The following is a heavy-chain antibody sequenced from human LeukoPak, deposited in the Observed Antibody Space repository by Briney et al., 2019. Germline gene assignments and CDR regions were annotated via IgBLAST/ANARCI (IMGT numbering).Heavy chain of an antibody. V-gene: IGHV1-2*02. Sequence: ASVKVSCKASGYIFTGYYLHWVRQAPGQGLEWVGGINSNNGDTHYAQNFQGRVTMTRDTSISTAYMELSRLGSDDTAVCYCARDGDGYNLDWGQGTLVTVSS. CDR2: INSNNGDT. J-gene: IGHJ4*02. CDR3: ARDGDGYNLD. CDR1: GYIFTGYY. D-gene: IGHD5-24*01.